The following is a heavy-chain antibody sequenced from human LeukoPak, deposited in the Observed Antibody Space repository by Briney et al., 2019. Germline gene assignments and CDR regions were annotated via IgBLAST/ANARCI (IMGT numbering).Heavy chain of an antibody. Sequence: GGSLRLSCAASGFTVSSNYMNWDRQAPGKGLEWVSYISSSSTIYYADSVKGRFTISRDNAKNSLYLQMNSLRDEDTAVYYCARDPTGDDYYFDYWGQGTLVTVSS. V-gene: IGHV3-69-1*01. J-gene: IGHJ4*02. D-gene: IGHD7-27*01. CDR1: GFTVSSNY. CDR2: ISSSSTI. CDR3: ARDPTGDDYYFDY.